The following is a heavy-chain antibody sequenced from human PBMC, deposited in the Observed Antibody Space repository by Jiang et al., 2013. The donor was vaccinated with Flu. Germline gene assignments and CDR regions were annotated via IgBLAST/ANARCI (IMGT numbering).Heavy chain of an antibody. V-gene: IGHV4-59*11. Sequence: SLTCTVSGDSISSHYWSWIRQSPGKGLEWIGYIYYFGSTNYNPSLESRVTISVDTSKNQFSLNLRSVSAADTAVYYCASSEISSGWYFDFWGQGTLVTVSS. CDR2: IYYFGST. D-gene: IGHD6-19*01. J-gene: IGHJ4*02. CDR1: GDSISSHY. CDR3: ASSEISSGWYFDF.